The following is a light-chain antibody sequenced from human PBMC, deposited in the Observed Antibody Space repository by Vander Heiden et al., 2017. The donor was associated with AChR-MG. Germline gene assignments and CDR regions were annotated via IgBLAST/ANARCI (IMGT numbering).Light chain of an antibody. J-gene: IGLJ2*01. CDR2: GDS. V-gene: IGLV1-40*01. Sequence: QPVLTQPPSVSGAPGQTITISCPGSSSNPGAGYEVHWYQQLPGAAPTLLIYGDSNRPSGVPDRFSGSKSGSSASLAITGLQAEDEADYFCQSFDKSQRAQVVFGGGTKLTVL. CDR1: SSNPGAGYE. CDR3: QSFDKSQRAQVV.